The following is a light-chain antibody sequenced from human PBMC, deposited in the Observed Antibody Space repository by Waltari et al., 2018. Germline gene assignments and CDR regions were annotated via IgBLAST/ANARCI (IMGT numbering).Light chain of an antibody. CDR3: QQYHTYPWT. V-gene: IGKV1-8*01. CDR1: QGVSTY. J-gene: IGKJ1*01. Sequence: IWMTQSPASLSASTGDRVTISCRASQGVSTYLAWYQQKPGKAPSLLIYSSSTLESGVPSKFSGSGSGTDFTLTISCLQSEDFATYYCQQYHTYPWTFGQGTKVEI. CDR2: SSS.